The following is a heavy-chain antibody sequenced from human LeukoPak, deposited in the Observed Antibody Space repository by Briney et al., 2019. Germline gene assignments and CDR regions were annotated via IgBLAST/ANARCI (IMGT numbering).Heavy chain of an antibody. V-gene: IGHV3-33*01. CDR1: GFTFSSYG. CDR3: ARGPDTAMGFDY. J-gene: IGHJ4*02. CDR2: IWYDGSNK. D-gene: IGHD5-18*01. Sequence: GRSLRLSCAASGFTFSSYGMHWVRQAPGKGLEWVAVIWYDGSNKYYADSVKGRFTISRDNSKNTLYLQMNSLRAEDTAVYYCARGPDTAMGFDYWGQGTLVTVSS.